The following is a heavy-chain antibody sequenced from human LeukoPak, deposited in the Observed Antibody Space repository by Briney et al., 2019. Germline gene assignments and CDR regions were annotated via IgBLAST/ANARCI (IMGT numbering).Heavy chain of an antibody. Sequence: ASVKVSCKASGYSFSGHYMHWVRQAPGQGLEWMGWINPNSGGTNYAQKFQGRVTMTRDTSISTAYMELSRLRSDDTAVYYCWYYYDSSNAVVNAFDIWGQGTMVTVSS. CDR1: GYSFSGHY. D-gene: IGHD3-22*01. J-gene: IGHJ3*02. CDR2: INPNSGGT. V-gene: IGHV1-2*02. CDR3: WYYYDSSNAVVNAFDI.